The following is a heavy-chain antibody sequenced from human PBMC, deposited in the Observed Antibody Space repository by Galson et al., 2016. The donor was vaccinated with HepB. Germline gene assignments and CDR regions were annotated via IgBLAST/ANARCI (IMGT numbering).Heavy chain of an antibody. CDR3: AALVSSGSQLDY. J-gene: IGHJ4*02. D-gene: IGHD6-19*01. Sequence: SLRLSCAASGFTFSSYSMNWVRQAPGKGLEWIGEIYHSGSTNYNPSLTSRVTISIDKPRNQFPLRLTSVTAADPAVYYCAALVSSGSQLDYWGQGMLVTVSS. CDR2: IYHSGST. V-gene: IGHV4-4*02. CDR1: GFTFSSYSM.